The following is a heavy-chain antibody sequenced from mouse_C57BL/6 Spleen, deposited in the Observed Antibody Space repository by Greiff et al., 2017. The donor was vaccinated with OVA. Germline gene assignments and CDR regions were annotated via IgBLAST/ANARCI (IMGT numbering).Heavy chain of an antibody. Sequence: SGAELVRPGASVTLSCKASGYTFTDYEMHWVKQTPVHGLEWIGAIDPETGGTAYNQKFKGKAILTADKSSSTAYMELRSLTSEDSAVYYCTRSDPPWFAYWGQGTLVTVSA. CDR1: GYTFTDYE. CDR3: TRSDPPWFAY. V-gene: IGHV1-15*01. J-gene: IGHJ3*01. CDR2: IDPETGGT.